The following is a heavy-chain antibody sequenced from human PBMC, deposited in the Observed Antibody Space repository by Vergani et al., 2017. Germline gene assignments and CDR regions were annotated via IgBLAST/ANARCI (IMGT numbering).Heavy chain of an antibody. CDR2: IIPIFGTA. J-gene: IGHJ1*01. V-gene: IGHV1-69*01. CDR3: AKDTSSGGGAVAGMYFQH. D-gene: IGHD6-19*01. CDR1: GGTFSSYA. Sequence: QVQLVQSGAEVKKPGSSVKVSCKASGGTFSSYAISWVRQAPGQGLEWMGGIIPIFGTANYAQKFQGRVTITADESTSTAYMELSSLRSEDTAVYYCAKDTSSGGGAVAGMYFQHWGQGTLVTVSS.